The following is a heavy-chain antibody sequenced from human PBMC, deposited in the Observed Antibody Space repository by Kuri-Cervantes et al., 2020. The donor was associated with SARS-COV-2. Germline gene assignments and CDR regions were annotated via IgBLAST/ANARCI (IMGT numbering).Heavy chain of an antibody. CDR2: IIPIFGTA. CDR1: GCTFSSYA. CDR3: GRDQGIGVAGY. V-gene: IGHV1-69*13. J-gene: IGHJ4*02. D-gene: IGHD6-19*01. Sequence: SVKVSCKASGCTFSSYAISWVRQAPGQGLEWMGGIIPIFGTANYAQKCQGSITITADESTSTAYMELSSLRSEDTAVYYCGRDQGIGVAGYWGQGTLVTVSS.